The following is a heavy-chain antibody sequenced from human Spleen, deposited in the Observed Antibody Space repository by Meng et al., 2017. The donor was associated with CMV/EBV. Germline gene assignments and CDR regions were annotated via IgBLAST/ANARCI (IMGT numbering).Heavy chain of an antibody. CDR1: GFTFSNYA. Sequence: GGSLRLSCAASGFTFSNYAIHWVRQAPGKGLEWVAVVSYDGSNKEYADFVQGRFTISRDNSKNSVYLQVNSLRAEDTAVYYCARDDDIAVAGIDYWGQGTLVTVSS. D-gene: IGHD6-19*01. CDR2: VSYDGSNK. J-gene: IGHJ4*02. CDR3: ARDDDIAVAGIDY. V-gene: IGHV3-30-3*01.